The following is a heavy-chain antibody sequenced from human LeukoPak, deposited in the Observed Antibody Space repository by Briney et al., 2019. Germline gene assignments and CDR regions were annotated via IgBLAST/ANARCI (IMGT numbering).Heavy chain of an antibody. Sequence: GGSLRLSCAASGFTFSTYSMNWVRQAPGKGLEWDSAISGSSDYIYYADLVKGRFTISRDNAKNSLFLQMNSLRAEDTAVYYCARAPTVLVGYCSSASCQADYWGQGTLVTVSS. CDR1: GFTFSTYS. V-gene: IGHV3-21*01. CDR3: ARAPTVLVGYCSSASCQADY. D-gene: IGHD2-2*01. CDR2: ISGSSDYI. J-gene: IGHJ4*02.